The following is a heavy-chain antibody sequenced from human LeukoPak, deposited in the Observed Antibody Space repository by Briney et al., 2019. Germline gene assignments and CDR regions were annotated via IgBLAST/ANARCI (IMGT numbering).Heavy chain of an antibody. CDR3: ARMGLRGRFDP. J-gene: IGHJ5*02. CDR1: GGSISSYY. D-gene: IGHD4-17*01. V-gene: IGHV4-59*08. CDR2: IYYSGST. Sequence: SETLSLTCTVSGGSISSYYWSWIRQPPGKGLEWIGYIYYSGSTNYNPSLKSRVTISVDTSKNQFSLKLSSVTAADTAVYYCARMGLRGRFDPWGQGTLVTVSS.